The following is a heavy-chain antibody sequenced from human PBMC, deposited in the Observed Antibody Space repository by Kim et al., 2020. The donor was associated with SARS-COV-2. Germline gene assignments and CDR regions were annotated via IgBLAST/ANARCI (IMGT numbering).Heavy chain of an antibody. J-gene: IGHJ5*01. V-gene: IGHV3-30*18. Sequence: GGSLRLSCAASGFTFSSYGMHWVRQAPGKGLEWVAVISYDGSNKYYADSVKGRFTISRDNSKNTLYLQMNSLRAEDTAVYYCAKDQGDFWSGYYRIPYN. CDR2: ISYDGSNK. CDR1: GFTFSSYG. D-gene: IGHD3-3*01. CDR3: AKDQGDFWSGYYRIPYN.